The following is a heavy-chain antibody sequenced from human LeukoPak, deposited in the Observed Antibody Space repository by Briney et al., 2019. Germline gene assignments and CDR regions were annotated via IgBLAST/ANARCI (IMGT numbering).Heavy chain of an antibody. CDR3: ARRLAGATTFLDV. V-gene: IGHV4-61*02. CDR1: GGSISSGSYY. J-gene: IGHJ3*01. Sequence: SQTLSLTCTVSGGSISSGSYYWIWIRQPAGKGLEWIGRIYTSGSTNYNVSLKSRVTISMDTSKNQFSLKLSSVTAADTAVYYCARRLAGATTFLDVWGQGTLVTVSS. D-gene: IGHD1-26*01. CDR2: IYTSGST.